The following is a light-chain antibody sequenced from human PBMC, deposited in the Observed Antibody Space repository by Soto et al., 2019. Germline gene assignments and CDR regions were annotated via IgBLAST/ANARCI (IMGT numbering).Light chain of an antibody. CDR2: DAS. CDR1: QSVSSY. J-gene: IGKJ4*01. V-gene: IGKV3-11*01. Sequence: EIVLTQSPATLSLSPGERATLSCRASQSVSSYLAWYQQRGGQAPRLLIYDASNRATGIPARFSGSGSGTDSTLTISSLEPEDFAVYYCQQRSDWPTFGGGTKVDIK. CDR3: QQRSDWPT.